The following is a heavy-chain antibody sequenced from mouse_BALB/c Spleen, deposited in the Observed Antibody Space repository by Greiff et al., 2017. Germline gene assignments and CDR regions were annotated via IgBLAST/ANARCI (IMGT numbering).Heavy chain of an antibody. J-gene: IGHJ3*01. V-gene: IGHV14-4*02. Sequence: EVQLQESGPELVRPGVSVKISCKGSGYTFTDYAMHWVKQRPEQGLEWIGWIDPENGDTEYAPKFQGKATMTADTSSNTAYLQLSSLTSEDTAVYYCTLPPYWGQGTLVTVSA. CDR1: GYTFTDYA. CDR3: TLPPY. D-gene: IGHD2-10*01. CDR2: IDPENGDT.